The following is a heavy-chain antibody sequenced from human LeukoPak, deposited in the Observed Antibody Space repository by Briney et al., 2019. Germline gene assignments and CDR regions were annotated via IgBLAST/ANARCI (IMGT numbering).Heavy chain of an antibody. D-gene: IGHD3-22*01. Sequence: GGSLRLSCAVSGFTFSSSAMSWVRQAPGKGLEWVSGVTISGGNTDYADSAKGRFTISRDNSKNTLYLQMNSLRAEDTAVYYCAKDPAPSDSSGYSWGQGTLVTVSS. CDR3: AKDPAPSDSSGYS. CDR2: VTISGGNT. CDR1: GFTFSSSA. J-gene: IGHJ4*02. V-gene: IGHV3-23*01.